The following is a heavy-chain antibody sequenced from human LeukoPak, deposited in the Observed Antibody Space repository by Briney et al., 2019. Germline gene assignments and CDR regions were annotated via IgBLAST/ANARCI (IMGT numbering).Heavy chain of an antibody. V-gene: IGHV3-53*01. CDR2: IYSGSST. CDR1: GFTVGTNY. CDR3: ARGLGYCSSTSCYSFDP. Sequence: GGSLRLSCAASGFTVGTNYMSWVRQAPGKGLEWVSLIYSGSSTYYANSVKGRFTISRDNSKNTVYLQMNSLRAEDTAVYYCARGLGYCSSTSCYSFDPWGQGTLVTVSS. J-gene: IGHJ5*02. D-gene: IGHD2-2*01.